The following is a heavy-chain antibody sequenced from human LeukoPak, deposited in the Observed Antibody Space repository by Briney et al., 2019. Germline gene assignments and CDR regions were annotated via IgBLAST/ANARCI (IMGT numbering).Heavy chain of an antibody. CDR3: ARVRVWGSYRPRYFDY. CDR2: ISAYNGNA. V-gene: IGHV1-18*01. J-gene: IGHJ4*02. Sequence: GASVKVSCKASGYTFTSYCISWVRQAPGQGLEWMGWISAYNGNANYAQKLQGRVTMTTDTSTSTAYMELRSLRSDDTAVYYCARVRVWGSYRPRYFDYWGQGTLVTVSS. CDR1: GYTFTSYC. D-gene: IGHD3-16*02.